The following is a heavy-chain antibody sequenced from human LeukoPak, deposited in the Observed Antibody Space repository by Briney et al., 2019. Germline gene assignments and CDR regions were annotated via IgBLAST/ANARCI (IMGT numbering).Heavy chain of an antibody. Sequence: GGSLRLSCAASGFIFSTYGIHWVRQAPGKGLEWVAVISNDGSNKYYADSVKGRFTISRDNSRNTLYLQMNSLRAEDTAVYYCAKGLSGGGQRGYFDYWGQGTLVTVSS. CDR3: AKGLSGGGQRGYFDY. J-gene: IGHJ4*02. CDR1: GFIFSTYG. CDR2: ISNDGSNK. D-gene: IGHD4-23*01. V-gene: IGHV3-30*18.